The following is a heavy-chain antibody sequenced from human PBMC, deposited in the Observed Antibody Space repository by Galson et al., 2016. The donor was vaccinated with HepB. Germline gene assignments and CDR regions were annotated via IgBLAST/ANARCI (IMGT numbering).Heavy chain of an antibody. CDR2: ITGSAGST. Sequence: SLRLSCAASGFTFSDYAMSWVRQAPGKGLEWVSVITGSAGSTHHADSVRGHFTISRDNSKNTLYLDMNSLRAGDTAVYYCAKAYTSTWYRDAFDFRGQGTMVTVSS. J-gene: IGHJ3*01. CDR3: AKAYTSTWYRDAFDF. V-gene: IGHV3-23*01. D-gene: IGHD6-13*01. CDR1: GFTFSDYA.